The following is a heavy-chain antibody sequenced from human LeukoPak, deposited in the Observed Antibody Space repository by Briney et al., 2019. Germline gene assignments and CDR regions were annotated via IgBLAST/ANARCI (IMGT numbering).Heavy chain of an antibody. CDR3: ARVGRTGSGSYYSYFDY. Sequence: SETLSLTCTVSGGSISSYYWGWIRQPAGKGLEWIGRIYTSGSTNYNPSLKSRVTMSVDTSKNQFSLKLSSVTAADTAVYYCARVGRTGSGSYYSYFDYWGQGTLVTVSS. CDR2: IYTSGST. J-gene: IGHJ4*02. CDR1: GGSISSYY. V-gene: IGHV4-4*07. D-gene: IGHD3-10*01.